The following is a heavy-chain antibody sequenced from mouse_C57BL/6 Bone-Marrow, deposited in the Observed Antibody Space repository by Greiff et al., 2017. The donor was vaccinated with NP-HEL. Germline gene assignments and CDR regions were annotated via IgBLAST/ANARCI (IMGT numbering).Heavy chain of an antibody. CDR3: TTHCSNLEFAY. CDR1: GFNITDDY. D-gene: IGHD2-5*01. Sequence: EVQLQQSGAELVRPGASVKLSCTASGFNITDDYMHWVKQRPEQGLEWIGWIDPENGDTEYASKFQGKAPITADPSSNTAYLQVSSLTSGDTAVDYCTTHCSNLEFAYWGRGTLVTVSA. V-gene: IGHV14-4*01. CDR2: IDPENGDT. J-gene: IGHJ3*01.